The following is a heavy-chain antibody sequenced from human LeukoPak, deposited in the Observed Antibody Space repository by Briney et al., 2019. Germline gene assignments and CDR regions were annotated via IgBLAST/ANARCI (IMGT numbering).Heavy chain of an antibody. CDR2: INHSGST. D-gene: IGHD3-3*01. J-gene: IGHJ4*02. CDR1: GGSISTYY. CDR3: ARFIGYYDFWSGYYYFDY. V-gene: IGHV4-59*12. Sequence: SETLSLTCIVSGGSISTYYWNWIRQPPGKGLEWIGEINHSGSTNYNPSLKSRVTISVDTSKNQFSLKLSSVTAADTAVYYCARFIGYYDFWSGYYYFDYWGQGTLVTVSS.